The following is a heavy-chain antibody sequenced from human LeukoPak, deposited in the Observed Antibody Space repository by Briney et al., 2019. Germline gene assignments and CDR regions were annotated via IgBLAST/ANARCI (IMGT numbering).Heavy chain of an antibody. V-gene: IGHV1-46*01. J-gene: IGHJ4*02. CDR3: AREESGGYFDY. CDR2: INPTGIST. Sequence: ASVKVSCKASGYSFLNYGFSWVRQAPGQGLEWMGLINPTGISTNYAQKFRGRVTMTRDTSTTTVYMELSSLRSDDTAVYYCAREESGGYFDYWGQGTLVTVSS. CDR1: GYSFLNYG. D-gene: IGHD2-8*02.